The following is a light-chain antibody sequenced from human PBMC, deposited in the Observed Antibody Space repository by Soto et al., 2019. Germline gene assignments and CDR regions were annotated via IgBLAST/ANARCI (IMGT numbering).Light chain of an antibody. CDR3: QAWDSNTVV. CDR1: KLGDKF. CDR2: QDN. Sequence: SYELTQPPSVSVSPGQTASITCSGPKLGDKFASWYQQKPGQSPVLVIYQDNKRPSGIPERFSGSNSGNTVTLTISGTQAMDEADYYCQAWDSNTVVFGGGTKLTVL. J-gene: IGLJ2*01. V-gene: IGLV3-1*01.